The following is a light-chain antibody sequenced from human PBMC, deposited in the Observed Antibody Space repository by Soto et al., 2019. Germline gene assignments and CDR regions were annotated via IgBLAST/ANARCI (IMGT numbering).Light chain of an antibody. CDR3: SSYAGSSNI. Sequence: QSVLTQPPSASGSPGQSVAISCTGTSSDVGGYNYVSWYQQHPGKAPKLMSYEVNKRPSGVPDRFSGSKSGNTASLTVSGLQAEDEADYYCSSYAGSSNIFGTGTKLTVL. CDR1: SSDVGGYNY. CDR2: EVN. J-gene: IGLJ1*01. V-gene: IGLV2-8*01.